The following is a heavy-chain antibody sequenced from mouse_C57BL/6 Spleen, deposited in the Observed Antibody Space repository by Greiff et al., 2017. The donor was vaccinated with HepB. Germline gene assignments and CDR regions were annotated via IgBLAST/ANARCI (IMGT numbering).Heavy chain of an antibody. J-gene: IGHJ4*01. CDR2: INPNNGGT. V-gene: IGHV1-26*01. D-gene: IGHD2-5*01. CDR3: ARSRDYSNYIYAMDY. Sequence: VQLQQSGPELVKPGASVKISCKASGYTFTDYYMNWVKQSHGKSLEWIGDINPNNGGTSYNQKFKGKATLTVDKSSSTAYMELRSLTSEDSAVYYCARSRDYSNYIYAMDYWGQGTSVTVSP. CDR1: GYTFTDYY.